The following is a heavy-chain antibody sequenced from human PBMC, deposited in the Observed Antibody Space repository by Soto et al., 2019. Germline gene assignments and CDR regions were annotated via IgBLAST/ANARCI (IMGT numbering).Heavy chain of an antibody. CDR1: GFSFGSYT. V-gene: IGHV3-23*01. J-gene: IGHJ4*02. D-gene: IGHD2-8*01. Sequence: PGGSLRLSCAASGFSFGSYTMSWVRQAPGKTLEWVPTISGSGGATYYADSVKGRFTISRDNSKNTLYLQVNSLRAEDTAVYYCAKAHIGAMAPFDSWGQGTLVTVSS. CDR3: AKAHIGAMAPFDS. CDR2: ISGSGGAT.